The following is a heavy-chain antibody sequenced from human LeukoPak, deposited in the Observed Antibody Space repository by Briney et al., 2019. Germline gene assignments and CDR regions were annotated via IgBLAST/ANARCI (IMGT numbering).Heavy chain of an antibody. D-gene: IGHD3-10*01. CDR3: AKGHYYGSGKPGYYFDY. J-gene: IGHJ4*02. Sequence: GGSLRLSCAASGFTFSSYAMSWVRQAPGKGLEWVSAISGSGINTFYADSVKGRFTISRDNSKNTLYLQMNSLRAEDTAVYYCAKGHYYGSGKPGYYFDYWGQGTLVTVSS. CDR1: GFTFSSYA. V-gene: IGHV3-23*01. CDR2: ISGSGINT.